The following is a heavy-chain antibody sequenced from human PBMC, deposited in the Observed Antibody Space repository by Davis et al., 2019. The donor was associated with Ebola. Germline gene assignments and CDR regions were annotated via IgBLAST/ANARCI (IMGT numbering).Heavy chain of an antibody. J-gene: IGHJ3*02. CDR1: GYSFRGYW. D-gene: IGHD1-20*01. V-gene: IGHV5-51*01. Sequence: GESLKISCKASGYSFRGYWIAWVRQMPGKGLEWMGIIYPADSDTRYRPSFRGQVTISADKSFKTAFLQWSSLKASDTARYYCATLRRTITGMDDGFDIWGQGTMVTVSS. CDR3: ATLRRTITGMDDGFDI. CDR2: IYPADSDT.